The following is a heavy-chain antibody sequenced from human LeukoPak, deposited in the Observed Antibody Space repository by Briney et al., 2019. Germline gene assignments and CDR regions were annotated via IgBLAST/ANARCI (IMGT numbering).Heavy chain of an antibody. CDR3: ARDTLNGPFVISLDY. Sequence: GGSLRLSCAASGFTFSSFSMHWVRQAPGKGLESVSAISSNGGSTYYANSVKGRFTISRDNSKNTLYLQMGSLRAEDMAVYYCARDTLNGPFVISLDYWGQGALVTVSS. CDR2: ISSNGGST. V-gene: IGHV3-64*01. CDR1: GFTFSSFS. J-gene: IGHJ4*02. D-gene: IGHD3-9*01.